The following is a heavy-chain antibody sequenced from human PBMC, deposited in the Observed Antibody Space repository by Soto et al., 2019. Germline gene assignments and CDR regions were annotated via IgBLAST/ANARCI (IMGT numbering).Heavy chain of an antibody. CDR2: IYYSGST. Sequence: QVQLQESGPGLVKPSETLSLTCTVSGGSISSYYWSWIRQPPGKGLEWIGYIYYSGSTNYNPSLKSRVTISVDTSKNQFSLKLSSVTAADTAVYYCARHYYSSGWSPFDYWGQGTLVTVSS. J-gene: IGHJ4*02. CDR3: ARHYYSSGWSPFDY. CDR1: GGSISSYY. D-gene: IGHD6-19*01. V-gene: IGHV4-59*08.